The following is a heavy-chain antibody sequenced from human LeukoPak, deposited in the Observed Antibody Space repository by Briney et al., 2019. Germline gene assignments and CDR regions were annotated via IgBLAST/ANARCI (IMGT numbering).Heavy chain of an antibody. CDR2: ISGGGGTT. D-gene: IGHD5-24*01. Sequence: GGSLRLSCGASGFTFSSYCMSWVRQAPGKGLEWVSAISGGGGTTYSADSVKGRFTISRDNSKNTVYLQMNSLRAEDTAVYYCAKEYGNIWPNPGGYAFDIWGQGTMVTVSS. V-gene: IGHV3-23*01. J-gene: IGHJ3*02. CDR1: GFTFSSYC. CDR3: AKEYGNIWPNPGGYAFDI.